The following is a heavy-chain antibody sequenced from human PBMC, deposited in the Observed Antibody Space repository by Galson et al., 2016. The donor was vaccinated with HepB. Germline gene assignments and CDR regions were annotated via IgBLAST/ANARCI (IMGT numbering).Heavy chain of an antibody. CDR2: ISRGGTYK. V-gene: IGHV3-21*01. J-gene: IGHJ3*02. CDR1: GFTLSSYR. Sequence: SLRLSCAASGFTLSSYRINWVRLAPGKGLGWVSSISRGGTYKYYAVSVEGRFTISRDNAKNSLYLQMNSLRAEDTAVYFCARDKSSGYSDAFDMWGQGTMVTVSS. D-gene: IGHD3-22*01. CDR3: ARDKSSGYSDAFDM.